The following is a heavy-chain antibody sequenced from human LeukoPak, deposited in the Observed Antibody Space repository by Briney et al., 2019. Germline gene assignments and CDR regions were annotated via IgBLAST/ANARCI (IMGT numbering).Heavy chain of an antibody. D-gene: IGHD3-3*01. J-gene: IGHJ6*02. CDR2: IYNAATT. CDR1: GGSTGDFY. CDR3: ARGRYDFWSGYYTHDYYGMDV. Sequence: SETLSLTCTVSGGSTGDFYWSWIRQPPGKRLEWIAYIYNAATTNYNPSLKRRLTISVDTSKNQFSLKLSSVTAADTAVYYCARGRYDFWSGYYTHDYYGMDVWGQGTTVTVSS. V-gene: IGHV4-59*01.